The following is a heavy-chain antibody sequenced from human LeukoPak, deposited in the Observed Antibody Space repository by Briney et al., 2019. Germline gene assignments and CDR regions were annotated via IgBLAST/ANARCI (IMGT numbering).Heavy chain of an antibody. J-gene: IGHJ5*02. V-gene: IGHV4-59*02. D-gene: IGHD2-15*01. CDR3: TKNAGRGRPSDL. Sequence: PSETLSLTCTVSGDSVSSSYWSWVRQSPGKGLEWLAYIYYTGVTNYNPSLKSRVTISLDMSRNQVSLKLLSVTAADTAVYYCTKNAGRGRPSDLWGQGTLVTVSS. CDR1: GDSVSSSY. CDR2: IYYTGVT.